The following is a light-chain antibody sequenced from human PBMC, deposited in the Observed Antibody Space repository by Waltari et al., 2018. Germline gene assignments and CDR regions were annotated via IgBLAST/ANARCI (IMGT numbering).Light chain of an antibody. V-gene: IGKV3-20*01. CDR1: QSVSSNY. CDR3: QQYGRSWNT. J-gene: IGKJ2*01. Sequence: EIVLTQSPGTLSLSPGARATLSCRASQSVSSNYLAWYQQRPGQAPRLLIHCSSSRATGIPDRFSGSGSGTDFTLTISRLEPEDFAVYYCQQYGRSWNTFGQGTKLEIK. CDR2: CSS.